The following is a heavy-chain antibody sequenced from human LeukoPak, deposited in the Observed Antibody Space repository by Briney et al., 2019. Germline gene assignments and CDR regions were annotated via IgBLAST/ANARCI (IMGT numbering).Heavy chain of an antibody. V-gene: IGHV1-2*02. CDR3: GREISGYCSRTSCYHPDY. Sequence: ASVKVSCKASGYTFTGYYMHWGGQAPGEGGEGMGGINHKSGGTNYAQKFQGRLTMTRATSHSTAYMELSRLRSDDTAVYYCGREISGYCSRTSCYHPDYWGQGTLVSVSS. D-gene: IGHD2-2*01. CDR2: INHKSGGT. CDR1: GYTFTGYY. J-gene: IGHJ4*02.